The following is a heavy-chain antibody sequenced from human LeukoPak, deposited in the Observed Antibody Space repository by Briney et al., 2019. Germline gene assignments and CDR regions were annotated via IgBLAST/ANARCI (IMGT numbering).Heavy chain of an antibody. CDR1: GFTFSNAW. J-gene: IGHJ4*02. D-gene: IGHD6-19*01. CDR3: TTVPPYLSGDLYFGY. Sequence: PGGSLRLSCAASGFTFSNAWMSWVRQAPGKGLEWVGRIKSKTDGGTTDYAAPVKGRFTISRDDSKNTLYLQMNSLETEDTAVYYCTTVPPYLSGDLYFGYWGQGTPVTVSS. V-gene: IGHV3-15*01. CDR2: IKSKTDGGTT.